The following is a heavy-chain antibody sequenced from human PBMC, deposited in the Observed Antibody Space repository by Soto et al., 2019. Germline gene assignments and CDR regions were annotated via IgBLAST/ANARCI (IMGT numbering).Heavy chain of an antibody. V-gene: IGHV4-34*01. CDR2: IIHTGST. CDR1: DGSFTDHY. D-gene: IGHD3-3*01. Sequence: SATRSLTCAVYDGSFTDHYWSWIRQSPGKGLEWIGEIIHTGSTNYNPSLKSRVTISADTSKKQFSLTLSSVTAADTAVYFCARGSWEIGFTVFRKRRGLDVWGQGTTVTVSS. J-gene: IGHJ6*02. CDR3: ARGSWEIGFTVFRKRRGLDV.